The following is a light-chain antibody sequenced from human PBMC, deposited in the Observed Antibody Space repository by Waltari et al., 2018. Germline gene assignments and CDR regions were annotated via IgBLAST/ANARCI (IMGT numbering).Light chain of an antibody. J-gene: IGLJ2*01. CDR2: AVS. V-gene: IGLV2-14*03. CDR3: SSYTTSSTLG. Sequence: QSALTQPASVSGSPGQSITISCTGSSSDVGGYNSVSWYQQYPGKAPKLWIYAVSNRPAGVSNRFSGSKSGNTASLTISGLQAEDEADYYCSSYTTSSTLGFGGGTKLTVL. CDR1: SSDVGGYNS.